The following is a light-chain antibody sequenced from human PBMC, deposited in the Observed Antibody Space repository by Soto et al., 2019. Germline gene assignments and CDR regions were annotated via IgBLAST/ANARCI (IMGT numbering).Light chain of an antibody. V-gene: IGKV3D-20*02. CDR2: DAS. Sequence: EIVLTQSPGTLSLSPGERATLSCRASQSVSSSYLAWYQQKPGQAPRLLIYDASGRAAGVPDRFSGSGSGTDFTLTISSLQPEDFATYYCQQSYSTPLTFGQGTKVDI. CDR3: QQSYSTPLT. J-gene: IGKJ1*01. CDR1: QSVSSSY.